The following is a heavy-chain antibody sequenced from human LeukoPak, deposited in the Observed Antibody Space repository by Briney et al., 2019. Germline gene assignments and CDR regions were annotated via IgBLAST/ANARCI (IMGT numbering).Heavy chain of an antibody. CDR3: ASPRDPGEVRGVTGDAFDI. Sequence: ASVKVSCKASGYTFTTDYIHWVRQAPGQGLEWMGIINPSGGSTTYAQKFQGRVIMTGDTSTSTVYMELRSLRSEDTAVYYCASPRDPGEVRGVTGDAFDIWGQGTMVTVSS. D-gene: IGHD3-10*01. CDR2: INPSGGST. J-gene: IGHJ3*02. CDR1: GYTFTTDY. V-gene: IGHV1-46*01.